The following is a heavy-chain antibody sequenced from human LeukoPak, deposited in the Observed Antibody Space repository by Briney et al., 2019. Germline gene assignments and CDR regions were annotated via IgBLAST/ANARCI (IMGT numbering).Heavy chain of an antibody. Sequence: SETQSLTCTVSGGSISSGGYYWSWIRQHPGKGLEWIGFIYYSRSTYYNPSLKSRVTISIDTSKNQFSLKLSSVTAADTAVYYCARATGGAAAADFDPWGQGTLVTVSS. CDR3: ARATGGAAAADFDP. CDR1: GGSISSGGYY. J-gene: IGHJ5*02. CDR2: IYYSRST. V-gene: IGHV4-31*03. D-gene: IGHD6-13*01.